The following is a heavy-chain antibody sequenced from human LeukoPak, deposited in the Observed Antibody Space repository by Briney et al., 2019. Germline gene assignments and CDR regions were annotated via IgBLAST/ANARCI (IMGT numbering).Heavy chain of an antibody. CDR1: GYTFTSYG. D-gene: IGHD1-1*01. CDR3: ARVGTGTTVDPNFDY. Sequence: ASVKVSCKASGYTFTSYGISWVRQAPGQGLEWMGWISAYNGNTNYAQKLQGRVTMITDTSTSTAYMELRSLRSDDTAVYYCARVGTGTTVDPNFDYWGQGTLVTVSS. CDR2: ISAYNGNT. V-gene: IGHV1-18*01. J-gene: IGHJ4*02.